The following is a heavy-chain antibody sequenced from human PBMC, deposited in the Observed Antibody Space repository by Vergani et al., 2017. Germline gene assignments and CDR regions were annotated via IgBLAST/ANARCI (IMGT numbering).Heavy chain of an antibody. CDR2: IYSGGST. CDR1: GFTVSSNY. Sequence: EVQLVESGGGLIQPGGSLRLSCAASGFTVSSNYMSWVRQAPGKGLEWVSVIYSGGSTYYADSVKGRFTISRDNSKNTLYLQMNSLRAEDTAVYYCAKDPLRDGYPNPGIYFDYWGQGTLVTVSS. V-gene: IGHV3-53*01. D-gene: IGHD5-24*01. J-gene: IGHJ4*02. CDR3: AKDPLRDGYPNPGIYFDY.